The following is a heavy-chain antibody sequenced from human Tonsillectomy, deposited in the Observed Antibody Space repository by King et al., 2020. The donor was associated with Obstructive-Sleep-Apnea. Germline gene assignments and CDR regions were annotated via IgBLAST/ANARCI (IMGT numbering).Heavy chain of an antibody. CDR3: ARHPRHSGYDLDYFDF. D-gene: IGHD5-12*01. CDR2: ISYTGST. J-gene: IGHJ4*02. Sequence: QLQESGPGLVKPSETLSLTCTVSGGSISSYHWSWISQPPGKGLEWIGYISYTGSTNYNPSLKSRVTISVDTSKNQFSLRLSSVTAADTALYYCARHPRHSGYDLDYFDFWGQGTLVTVSS. V-gene: IGHV4-59*08. CDR1: GGSISSYH.